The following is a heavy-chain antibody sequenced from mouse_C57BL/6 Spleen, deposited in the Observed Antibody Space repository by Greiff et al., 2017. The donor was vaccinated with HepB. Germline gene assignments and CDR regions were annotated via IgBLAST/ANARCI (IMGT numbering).Heavy chain of an antibody. CDR1: GYAFSSYW. CDR2: IYPGDGDT. Sequence: QVQLKESGAELVKPGASVKISCKASGYAFSSYWMNWVKQRPGKGLEWIGQIYPGDGDTNYNGKFKGKATLTADKSSSTAYMQLSSLTSKDSAVYFCARSPLYYSGDYWGQGTSVTVSS. CDR3: ARSPLYYSGDY. D-gene: IGHD2-12*01. V-gene: IGHV1-80*01. J-gene: IGHJ4*01.